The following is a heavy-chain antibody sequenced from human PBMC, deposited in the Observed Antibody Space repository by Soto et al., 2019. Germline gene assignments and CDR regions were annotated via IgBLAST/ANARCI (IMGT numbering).Heavy chain of an antibody. V-gene: IGHV2-70*11. Sequence: SGPTLGEPTQTLTLTCTFSGLSLSTSGMCVSWIRQPPGKALEWLARIDWDDDKYYSTSLKTRLTISKDTSKNQVVLTMTNMDPVDTATYYCARIRYYDSRGYPTRDGMDVWGQGTTVTVSS. D-gene: IGHD3-22*01. CDR1: GLSLSTSGMC. CDR2: IDWDDDK. J-gene: IGHJ6*02. CDR3: ARIRYYDSRGYPTRDGMDV.